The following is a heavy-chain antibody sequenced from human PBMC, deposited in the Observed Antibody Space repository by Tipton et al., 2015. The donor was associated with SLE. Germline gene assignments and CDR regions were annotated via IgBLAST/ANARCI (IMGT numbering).Heavy chain of an antibody. CDR1: GFTFSDYY. CDR3: ARDLGSSWYLGAFDI. CDR2: ISSSSSYT. Sequence: SLRLSCAASGFTFSDYYMSWIRQAPGKGLEWVSYISSSSSYTNYADSVKGRFTISRDNSKNTLYLQMNSLRAEDTAVYYCARDLGSSWYLGAFDIWGQGRMVTVSS. J-gene: IGHJ3*02. D-gene: IGHD6-13*01. V-gene: IGHV3-11*05.